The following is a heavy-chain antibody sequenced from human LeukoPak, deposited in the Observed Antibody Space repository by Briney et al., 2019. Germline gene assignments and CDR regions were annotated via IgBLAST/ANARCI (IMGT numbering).Heavy chain of an antibody. Sequence: GGSLRLSCSASGFTFSSYAMRWVRQAPGKGLEYVSGISSNGGSTNYEDSVKGRFTISRDNSKNTLYLQMSSLRTEDTAVYYCARHYYGSLGGLDYWGQGTRLTVSS. V-gene: IGHV3-64D*09. D-gene: IGHD3-10*01. CDR2: ISSNGGST. J-gene: IGHJ4*02. CDR1: GFTFSSYA. CDR3: ARHYYGSLGGLDY.